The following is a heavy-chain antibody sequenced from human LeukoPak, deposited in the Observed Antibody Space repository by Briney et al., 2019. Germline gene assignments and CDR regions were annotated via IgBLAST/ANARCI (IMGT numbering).Heavy chain of an antibody. J-gene: IGHJ3*02. CDR3: ARLSVAYDAFDI. V-gene: IGHV4-39*07. Sequence: PSETLSLTCTVSGGSISSSSYYWGWIRQPPGKGLEWIGSIYHSGSTYYNPSLKSRVTISVDRSKNQFSLKLSSVTAADTAVYYCARLSVAYDAFDIWGQGTMVTVSS. CDR2: IYHSGST. CDR1: GGSISSSSYY. D-gene: IGHD6-19*01.